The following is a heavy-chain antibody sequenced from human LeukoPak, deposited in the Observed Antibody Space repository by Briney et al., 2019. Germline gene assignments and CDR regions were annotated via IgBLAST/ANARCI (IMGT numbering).Heavy chain of an antibody. J-gene: IGHJ4*02. V-gene: IGHV4-59*12. CDR2: IYHSGST. Sequence: SETLSLTCTVSGGSISSYYWSWIRQPPGKGLEWIGYIYHSGSTYYNPSLKSRVTISVDRSKNQFSLKLNSVTAADTAVYYCARGSAYGVHFDYWGQGTLVTVSS. CDR1: GGSISSYY. D-gene: IGHD4-17*01. CDR3: ARGSAYGVHFDY.